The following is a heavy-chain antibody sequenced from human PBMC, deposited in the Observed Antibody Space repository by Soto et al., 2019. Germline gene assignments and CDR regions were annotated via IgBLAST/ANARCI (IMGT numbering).Heavy chain of an antibody. Sequence: GASVKVSCKASGFTFFTSAVQWVRQARGQRLEWIGWIVVASGNTNYAQQFQERVTITRDMSTNTAYMELSSLRSEDTAVYYCAADPYCGGDCYFDYWGQGMMVTVSS. V-gene: IGHV1-58*01. CDR2: IVVASGNT. CDR1: GFTFFTSA. J-gene: IGHJ4*02. D-gene: IGHD2-21*02. CDR3: AADPYCGGDCYFDY.